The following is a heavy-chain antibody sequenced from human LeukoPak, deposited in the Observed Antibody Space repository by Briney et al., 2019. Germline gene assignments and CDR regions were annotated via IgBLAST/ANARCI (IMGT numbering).Heavy chain of an antibody. CDR2: IYYTGST. J-gene: IGHJ4*02. CDR3: VRQSRGNSVGFDY. V-gene: IGHV4-59*08. Sequence: SETLSLTCSVSGGSISSYYRSWVRQPPGKGLEWIGYIYYTGSTNYNPSLKSRVTISVDTPKNQFSLKLTSVSAADTAIYYCVRQSRGNSVGFDYWGQGTLVTVSS. D-gene: IGHD4-23*01. CDR1: GGSISSYY.